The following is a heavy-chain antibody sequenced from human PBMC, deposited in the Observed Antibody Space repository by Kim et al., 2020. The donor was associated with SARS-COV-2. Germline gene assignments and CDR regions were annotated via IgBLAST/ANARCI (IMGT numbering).Heavy chain of an antibody. CDR1: GFIFSTYD. CDR3: AREPARRADY. CDR2: ITRDGST. V-gene: IGHV3-23*01. Sequence: GGSLRLSCAVSGFIFSTYDMSWVRQAPGRGLEWISAITRDGSTFYADSVKGRFTISRDNSENTLHLQMGSLRVEDTGVHYCAREPARRADYWGRGTLVT. J-gene: IGHJ4*02.